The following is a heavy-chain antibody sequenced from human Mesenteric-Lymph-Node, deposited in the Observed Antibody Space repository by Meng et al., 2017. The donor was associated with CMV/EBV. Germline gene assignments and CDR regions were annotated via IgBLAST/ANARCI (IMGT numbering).Heavy chain of an antibody. D-gene: IGHD1-1*01. CDR2: ISSSGSTI. CDR3: ARPHDPWNLYYYALDV. V-gene: IGHV3-11*01. Sequence: GGSLRLSCAASGFTFSDYYMKWIRQAPGKGLECITYISSSGSTIYYADSVKGRFTVSRDNAKNSLYLQMNSLGAEDTAVYYCARPHDPWNLYYYALDVWGQGTTVTVSS. CDR1: GFTFSDYY. J-gene: IGHJ6*02.